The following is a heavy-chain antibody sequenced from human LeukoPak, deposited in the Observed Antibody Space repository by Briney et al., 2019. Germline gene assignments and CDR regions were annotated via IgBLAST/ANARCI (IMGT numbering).Heavy chain of an antibody. Sequence: SETLSLTCAVYGGSFSGYYWSWIRQPPGKGLEWIGEINHSGRTNYNPSLKSRVTISVDTSKNQFSLKLSSVTAADTAVYYCARGTYCGGDCYYLLDYWGQGTLVTVSS. D-gene: IGHD2-21*02. CDR1: GGSFSGYY. V-gene: IGHV4-34*01. CDR3: ARGTYCGGDCYYLLDY. J-gene: IGHJ4*02. CDR2: INHSGRT.